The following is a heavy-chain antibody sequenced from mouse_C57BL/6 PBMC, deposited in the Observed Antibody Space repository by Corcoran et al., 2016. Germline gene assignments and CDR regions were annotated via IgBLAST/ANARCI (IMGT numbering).Heavy chain of an antibody. CDR2: INTYSGVP. Sequence: QIQLVQSGPELKKPGETVKISCKASGYTFTTYGMSWVKQAPGKGLKWMGWINTYSGVPTYADDFKGRFAFSFETSVSTAYLQINNLKNEDTATYLCARARGTVVAYYAMDYWGQGTSVTVSS. J-gene: IGHJ4*01. CDR1: GYTFTTYG. V-gene: IGHV9-3*01. D-gene: IGHD1-1*01. CDR3: ARARGTVVAYYAMDY.